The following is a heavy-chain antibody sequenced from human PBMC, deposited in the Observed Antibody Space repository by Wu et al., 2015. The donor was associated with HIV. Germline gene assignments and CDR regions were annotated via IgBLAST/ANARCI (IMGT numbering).Heavy chain of an antibody. D-gene: IGHD3-3*01. CDR2: INPNSGGT. CDR1: GDGFTSYA. Sequence: QVHLVQFGGEVKKPGSSVKVTCKASGDGFTSYAVSWVRQAPGQGLEWMGWINPNSGGTNYAQKSQGTVTVTRDTSIGTAYMELSRLRSDDTAVYYCARGDYANYDFWSAYPSYWGQGTLVTVSS. CDR3: ARGDYANYDFWSAYPSY. J-gene: IGHJ4*02. V-gene: IGHV1-2*02.